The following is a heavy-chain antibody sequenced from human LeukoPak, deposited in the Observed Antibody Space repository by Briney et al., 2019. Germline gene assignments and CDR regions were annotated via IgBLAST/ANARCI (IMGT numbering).Heavy chain of an antibody. D-gene: IGHD2-15*01. Sequence: ASVKVSCKASGYTFTSYYMHWVRQAPGQGLEWMGTINPSGGSTSYAQKFQGRVTMTRDTSTSTVYMELSSLRSEDTAVYYCARVPINCSGGSCNWFDPWGQGTLVTVSS. J-gene: IGHJ5*02. CDR3: ARVPINCSGGSCNWFDP. CDR2: INPSGGST. CDR1: GYTFTSYY. V-gene: IGHV1-46*01.